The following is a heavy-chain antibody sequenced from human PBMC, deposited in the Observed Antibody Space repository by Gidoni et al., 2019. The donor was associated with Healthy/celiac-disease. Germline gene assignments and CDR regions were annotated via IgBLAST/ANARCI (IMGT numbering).Heavy chain of an antibody. J-gene: IGHJ2*01. CDR3: ARDYGDDGGYFDL. Sequence: EVQLVESGGGLVQPGGSLRLSCAASGFTFSSYEMNWVRQAPGKGLEWVSYISSSGSTIYYADAVKGRFTISRDNAKNSLYLQMNSLRAEDTAVYYCARDYGDDGGYFDLWGRGTLVTVSS. D-gene: IGHD4-17*01. CDR2: ISSSGSTI. V-gene: IGHV3-48*03. CDR1: GFTFSSYE.